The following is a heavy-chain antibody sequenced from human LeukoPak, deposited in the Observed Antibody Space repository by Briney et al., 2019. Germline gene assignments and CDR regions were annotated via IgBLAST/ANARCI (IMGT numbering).Heavy chain of an antibody. CDR1: GGSISSYY. Sequence: PSETLSLTCTVSGGSISSYYWSWIRQPPGKGLEWIGYIYYSGSTNYNPSLKSRVTISVDTSKNQFSLKLSSVTAADTAVYYCARSQAAAAGTWFDPWGQGTLVTVSS. CDR3: ARSQAAAAGTWFDP. CDR2: IYYSGST. D-gene: IGHD6-13*01. V-gene: IGHV4-59*01. J-gene: IGHJ5*02.